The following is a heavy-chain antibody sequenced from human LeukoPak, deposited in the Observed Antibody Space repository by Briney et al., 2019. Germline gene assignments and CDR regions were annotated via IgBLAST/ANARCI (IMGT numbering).Heavy chain of an antibody. D-gene: IGHD5-24*01. CDR1: GFTFSSYE. V-gene: IGHV3-21*01. J-gene: IGHJ4*02. CDR3: ARDKRQERWPDY. Sequence: GGSLRLSCAASGFTFSSYEMNWVRLAPGKGLEWVSSISSSSYYIYYADSVKGRFTISRDNAKNSLYLQMDSLRAEDTAVYYCARDKRQERWPDYWGQGTLVTVSS. CDR2: ISSSSYYI.